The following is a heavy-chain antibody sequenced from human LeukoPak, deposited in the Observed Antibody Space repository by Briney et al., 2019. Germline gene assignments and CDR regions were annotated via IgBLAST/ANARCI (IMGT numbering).Heavy chain of an antibody. J-gene: IGHJ4*02. CDR2: ISYDGSNK. CDR3: ARVSSPAGYYDPFDY. D-gene: IGHD2/OR15-2a*01. Sequence: GGSLRLSCAASGFIFSSYAMHWVRQAPGKGLEWVAVISYDGSNKYYADSAEGRFTISRDNAKNSLYLQMNSLRAEDTAVYYCARVSSPAGYYDPFDYWGQGTLVTVSS. CDR1: GFIFSSYA. V-gene: IGHV3-30*04.